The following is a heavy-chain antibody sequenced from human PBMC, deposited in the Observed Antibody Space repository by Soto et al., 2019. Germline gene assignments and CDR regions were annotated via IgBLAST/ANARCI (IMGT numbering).Heavy chain of an antibody. CDR1: GGTFSSYT. V-gene: IGHV1-69*08. Sequence: QVQLVQSGAEVKKPGSSVKVSCKASGGTFSSYTISWVRQAPGQGLEWMGRIIPILGIANYAQKFQGRVTITADKSTSTAYMELSSLRSEDTAVDYCARDRLHYYGMDVWGQGTTVTVSS. J-gene: IGHJ6*02. CDR3: ARDRLHYYGMDV. CDR2: IIPILGIA.